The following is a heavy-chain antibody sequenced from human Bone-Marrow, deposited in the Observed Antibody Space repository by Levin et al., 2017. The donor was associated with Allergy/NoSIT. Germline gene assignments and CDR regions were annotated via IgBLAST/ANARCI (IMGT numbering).Heavy chain of an antibody. CDR2: ISGTADRT. V-gene: IGHV3-23*01. D-gene: IGHD4-11*01. CDR1: GFTFSTYA. Sequence: LRGALKISCAASGFTFSTYAMSWVRQAPGKGLEWVSSISGTADRTYYADSVKGRFTISRDNSENTLSLRVNSLRAEDTAIYYCARGWSTVSDYLQHWGQGTLVTVSS. J-gene: IGHJ1*01. CDR3: ARGWSTVSDYLQH.